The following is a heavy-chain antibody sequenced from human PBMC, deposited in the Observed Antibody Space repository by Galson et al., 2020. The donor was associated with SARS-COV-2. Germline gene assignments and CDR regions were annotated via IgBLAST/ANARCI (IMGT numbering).Heavy chain of an antibody. CDR2: ISWNSGSI. V-gene: IGHV3-9*01. CDR1: GFTFDDYA. Sequence: GGSLRLSCAASGFTFDDYAMHWVRQAPGKGLEWVSGISWNSGSIGYADSVKGRFTISRDNAKNSLYLQMNSLRAEDTALYYCAKLGLRLRYFDWARYNAFDIWGQGTMVTVSS. CDR3: AKLGLRLRYFDWARYNAFDI. J-gene: IGHJ3*02. D-gene: IGHD3-9*01.